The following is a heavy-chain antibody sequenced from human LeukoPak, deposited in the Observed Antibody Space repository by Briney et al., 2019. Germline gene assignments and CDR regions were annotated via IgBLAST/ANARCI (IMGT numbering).Heavy chain of an antibody. V-gene: IGHV4-38-2*01. CDR2: IYHSRST. Sequence: PSETLSLTCAVSGYSISSGYYWGWIRQPPGKGLEWIGSIYHSRSTYYNPSLKSRVTISVDTSKNQFSLKLSSVTAADTAVYYCARHSSYSSSGFDYWGQGTLVTVSS. J-gene: IGHJ4*02. CDR1: GYSISSGYY. D-gene: IGHD6-6*01. CDR3: ARHSSYSSSGFDY.